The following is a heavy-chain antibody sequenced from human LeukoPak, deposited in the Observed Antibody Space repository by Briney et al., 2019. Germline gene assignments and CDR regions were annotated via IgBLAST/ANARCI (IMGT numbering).Heavy chain of an antibody. V-gene: IGHV3-30*16. CDR1: GFAFSRYS. CDR3: AGGEGARFDY. CDR2: ISYDGSIK. J-gene: IGHJ4*02. Sequence: SGRSLRLSCGGSGFAFSRYSMHWVRQAPGKGLQWVAVISYDGSIKYYADSVKGCFTISRDNSKNTLYVQMDTLRAEDTAVYYCAGGEGARFDYWGQGTLVTVSS. D-gene: IGHD3-10*01.